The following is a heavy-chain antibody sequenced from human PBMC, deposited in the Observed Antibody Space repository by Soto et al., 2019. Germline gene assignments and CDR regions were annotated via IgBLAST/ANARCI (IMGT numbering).Heavy chain of an antibody. CDR3: ARVRYQLLWTGAVFDP. CDR2: MNPNSGNT. V-gene: IGHV1-8*01. Sequence: ASVKVSCKASGYTFTSYDINWVRQATGQGLEWMGRMNPNSGNTGYAQKFQGRVTMTTDTSTSTAYLELRSLRSDDTAVYYCARVRYQLLWTGAVFDPWGQGSLVTVSS. D-gene: IGHD2-2*01. J-gene: IGHJ5*02. CDR1: GYTFTSYD.